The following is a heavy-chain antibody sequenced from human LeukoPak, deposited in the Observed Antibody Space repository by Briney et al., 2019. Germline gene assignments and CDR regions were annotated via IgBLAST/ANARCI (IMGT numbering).Heavy chain of an antibody. D-gene: IGHD3-10*01. V-gene: IGHV1-24*01. CDR1: GFGLSVLS. Sequence: GASVKVSCKISGFGLSVLSIHWMRQAPGKGLEWVGGIRPETGEPIFAQKFRGRVTITEDTFTDTGYLELRGLTSEDTAVYYCAREGASYGSGSSLLYWGQGTLVTVSS. CDR2: IRPETGEP. CDR3: AREGASYGSGSSLLY. J-gene: IGHJ4*02.